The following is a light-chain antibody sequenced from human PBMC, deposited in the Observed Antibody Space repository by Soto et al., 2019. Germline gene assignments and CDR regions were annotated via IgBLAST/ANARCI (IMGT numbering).Light chain of an antibody. V-gene: IGKV1-39*01. CDR1: QDISSY. CDR3: QQSYKTPWT. CDR2: AAS. Sequence: DIQMTQSPSSLSASLGDRVTITCRANQDISSYLIWYQHKLGQAPKLLIHAASTLASGVPSRFSGSESGTDFTLTISGLEHEDSATYYCQQSYKTPWTFGQGTKEEIK. J-gene: IGKJ1*01.